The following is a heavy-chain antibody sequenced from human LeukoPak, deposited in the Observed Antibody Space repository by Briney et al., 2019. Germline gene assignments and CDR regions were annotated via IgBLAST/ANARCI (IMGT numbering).Heavy chain of an antibody. D-gene: IGHD5-18*01. CDR2: ISYDGTNK. J-gene: IGHJ4*02. CDR1: RFTFSSYA. Sequence: PGGSLSLSCAASRFTFSSYAMHWVRQAPGKGLEWLSIISYDGTNKYYTDSVKGRLTISRDNSKNTVYLQMNNLRAEDTAVYYCAKGPFYVDTSPWGQGTLVTVSS. CDR3: AKGPFYVDTSP. V-gene: IGHV3-30*18.